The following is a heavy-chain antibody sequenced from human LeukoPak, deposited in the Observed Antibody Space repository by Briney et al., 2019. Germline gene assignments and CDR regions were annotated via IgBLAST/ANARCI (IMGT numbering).Heavy chain of an antibody. V-gene: IGHV1-69*13. CDR3: ARDSEMATLTAFDY. CDR2: IIPIFGTA. Sequence: SSVKVSCKASGGTLSSYAISWLGQAPGQGLNWMGGIIPIFGTANHAQQFQGRVTITADESTGPAYMEPSSLRPGDTAEDYCARDSEMATLTAFDYWGQGTLVTVSS. J-gene: IGHJ4*02. CDR1: GGTLSSYA. D-gene: IGHD5-24*01.